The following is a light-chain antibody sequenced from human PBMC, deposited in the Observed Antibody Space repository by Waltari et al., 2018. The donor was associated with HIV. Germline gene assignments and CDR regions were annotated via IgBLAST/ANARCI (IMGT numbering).Light chain of an antibody. CDR1: SSDVGGYNY. Sequence: QSALTQPASVSGSPGQSLTISCTGTSSDVGGYNYVSWYQHHPGKPPKVMIYDFTRRPSGISNRFAGSKSGNTASLTISGLQAEDEADYDCSSYTSSSTIVFGTGTKVTVL. V-gene: IGLV2-14*03. J-gene: IGLJ1*01. CDR3: SSYTSSSTIV. CDR2: DFT.